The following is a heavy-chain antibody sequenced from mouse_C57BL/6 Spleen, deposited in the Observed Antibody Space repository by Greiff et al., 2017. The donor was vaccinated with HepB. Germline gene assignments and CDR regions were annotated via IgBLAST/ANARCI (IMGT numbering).Heavy chain of an antibody. Sequence: EVKVVESGGGLVKPGGSLKLSCAASGFTFSSYAMSWVRQTPEKRLERVATISDGGSYTYYPDNVKGRFTISRDNAKNNLYLQMSHLKSEDTAMYYCARGYDYDEGGRYFDVWGTGTTVTVSS. CDR3: ARGYDYDEGGRYFDV. J-gene: IGHJ1*03. CDR2: ISDGGSYT. V-gene: IGHV5-4*03. CDR1: GFTFSSYA. D-gene: IGHD2-4*01.